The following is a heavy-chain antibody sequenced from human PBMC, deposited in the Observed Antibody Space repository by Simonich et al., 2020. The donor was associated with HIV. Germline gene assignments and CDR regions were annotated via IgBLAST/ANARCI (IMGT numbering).Heavy chain of an antibody. CDR1: GGSFSGYY. CDR2: INHSGST. D-gene: IGHD2-2*01. J-gene: IGHJ4*02. V-gene: IGHV4-34*01. CDR3: ARGFYQRLYYFDY. Sequence: QVQLQQWGAGLLKPSETLSLTCAVYGGSFSGYYWSWIRQPPGRGLEWIGEINHSGSTNNNPTLTRRVTLSVATSKNQSALKLSSVTAADTAVYYCARGFYQRLYYFDYWGQGTLVTVSS.